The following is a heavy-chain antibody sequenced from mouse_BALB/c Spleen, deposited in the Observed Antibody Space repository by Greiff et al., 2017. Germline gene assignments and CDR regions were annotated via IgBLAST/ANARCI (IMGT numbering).Heavy chain of an antibody. Sequence: EVQGVESGGGLVKPGGSLKLSCAASGFTFSSYAMSWVRQSPEKRLEWVAEISSGGSYTYYPDTVTGRFTISRDNAKNTLYLEMSSLRSEDTAMYYCARVSITTVVANAMDYWGQGTSVTVSS. CDR1: GFTFSSYA. V-gene: IGHV5-9-4*01. CDR3: ARVSITTVVANAMDY. J-gene: IGHJ4*01. CDR2: ISSGGSYT. D-gene: IGHD1-1*01.